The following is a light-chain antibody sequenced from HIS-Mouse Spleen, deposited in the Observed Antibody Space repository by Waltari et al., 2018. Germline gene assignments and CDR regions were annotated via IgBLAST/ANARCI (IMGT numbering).Light chain of an antibody. Sequence: QTVVTQEPSFSVSPGGTVTLTCGFSSVSGSTSYYPSWYPQTPGQAPRTLIYSTNTRSSGVPDRFSGSILGNKAALTITGAQADDESDYYCVLYMGSGIWVFGGGTKLTVL. CDR3: VLYMGSGIWV. J-gene: IGLJ3*02. CDR2: STN. CDR1: SVSGSTSYY. V-gene: IGLV8-61*01.